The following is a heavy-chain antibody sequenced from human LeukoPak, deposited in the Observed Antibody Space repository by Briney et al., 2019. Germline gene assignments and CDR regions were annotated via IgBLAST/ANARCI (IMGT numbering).Heavy chain of an antibody. J-gene: IGHJ5*02. D-gene: IGHD2-2*01. CDR1: GGSISSGGYY. CDR2: IYYSGST. CDR3: ARDNNQLLFRWFDP. Sequence: SETLSLTCTVSGGSISSGGYYWSWIRQHPGKGLEWIGYIYYSGSTYYNPSLKSRVTISVDTSKNQISLKLSSVTAADTAVYYCARDNNQLLFRWFDPWGQGTLVTVSS. V-gene: IGHV4-31*03.